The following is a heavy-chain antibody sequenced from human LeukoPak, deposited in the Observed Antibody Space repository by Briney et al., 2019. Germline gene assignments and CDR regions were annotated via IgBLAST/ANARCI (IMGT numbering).Heavy chain of an antibody. CDR3: ARLTYYYDSSGYYFDAFDI. D-gene: IGHD3-22*01. Sequence: PSGTLSLTCTVSGGSISSYYWSWIRQPPGKGLEWIGYIYYSGSTNYNPSLKSRVTISVDASKNQFSLKLSSVTAADTAVHYCARLTYYYDSSGYYFDAFDIWGQGTMVTVSS. CDR1: GGSISSYY. J-gene: IGHJ3*02. CDR2: IYYSGST. V-gene: IGHV4-59*01.